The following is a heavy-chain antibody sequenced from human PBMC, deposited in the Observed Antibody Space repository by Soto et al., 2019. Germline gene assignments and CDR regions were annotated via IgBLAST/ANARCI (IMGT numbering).Heavy chain of an antibody. CDR2: INSDGSVT. Sequence: GGSLRLSCAASGFTFSTSWMHWVRQAPGKGLAWVSGINSDGSVTNYADSVKGRFTISRDNPKNTVFLQMNSLRDEDTAVYYCAGSLYSGDDYWGQGTLVTVSS. D-gene: IGHD1-26*01. J-gene: IGHJ4*02. V-gene: IGHV3-74*01. CDR3: AGSLYSGDDY. CDR1: GFTFSTSW.